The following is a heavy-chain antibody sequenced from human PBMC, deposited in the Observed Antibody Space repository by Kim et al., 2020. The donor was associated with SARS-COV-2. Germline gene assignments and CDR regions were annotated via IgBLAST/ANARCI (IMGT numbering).Heavy chain of an antibody. CDR3: ARGYYYGSGSYLGFDY. Sequence: SLKSRVPISVDTSKNQFSLKLSSVTAADTAVYYCARGYYYGSGSYLGFDYWGQGTLVTVSS. V-gene: IGHV4-34*01. D-gene: IGHD3-10*01. J-gene: IGHJ4*02.